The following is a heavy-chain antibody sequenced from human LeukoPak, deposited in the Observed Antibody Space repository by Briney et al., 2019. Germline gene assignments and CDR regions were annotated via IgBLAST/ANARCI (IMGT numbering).Heavy chain of an antibody. CDR3: AKDHYWSIDY. CDR2: IKGDGIST. CDR1: GFDFSSNW. D-gene: IGHD3-3*01. V-gene: IGHV3-74*01. Sequence: GGSLRLSCAASGFDFSSNWMDWVRHAPGEGLVWVSRIKGDGISTNYADSVKGRFTISRDIAKNTLYLQMNSLRAEDTGVYYCAKDHYWSIDYWGRGTLVTVSS. J-gene: IGHJ4*02.